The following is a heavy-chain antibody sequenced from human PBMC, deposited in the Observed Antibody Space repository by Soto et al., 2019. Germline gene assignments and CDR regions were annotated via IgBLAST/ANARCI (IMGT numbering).Heavy chain of an antibody. Sequence: EVQLVESGGVVVQPGGSLRLSCAASGFTFDDYTMHWVRQAPGKGLEWVSLISWDGGSTYYADSVKGRFTISRDNSKKSLYLQMNSLRTEDTGLYYCAKDPYNWNGHWGQGTLVTVSS. J-gene: IGHJ4*02. D-gene: IGHD1-20*01. V-gene: IGHV3-43*01. CDR3: AKDPYNWNGH. CDR1: GFTFDDYT. CDR2: ISWDGGST.